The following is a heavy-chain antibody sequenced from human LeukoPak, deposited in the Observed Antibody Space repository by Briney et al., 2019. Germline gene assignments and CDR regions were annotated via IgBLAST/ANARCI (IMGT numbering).Heavy chain of an antibody. V-gene: IGHV3-73*01. CDR1: GFTFSGSG. CDR2: IKTKAESYAT. J-gene: IGHJ6*02. CDR3: TRLSGGNSDSYYYGLDV. D-gene: IGHD4-23*01. Sequence: QPGGSLKLSCAASGFTFSGSGIHWVRQASGKGLEWVARIKTKAESYATAYVASVKGRFTISRDDSKNTAYLQMDSLKTEDTAMYYCTRLSGGNSDSYYYGLDVWGQGTTVTVSS.